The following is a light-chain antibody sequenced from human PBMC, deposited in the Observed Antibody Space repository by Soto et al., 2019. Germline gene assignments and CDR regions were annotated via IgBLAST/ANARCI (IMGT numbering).Light chain of an antibody. CDR3: QQTFSTPWT. CDR1: QNINNY. CDR2: AAS. Sequence: DIQLTQSPSSLSASVGDRITITCRASQNINNYLNWYQHKPGKAPKLLIYAASTLRTGVPSRFSGSESGTDFTLTITSLQPDDFATYYCQQTFSTPWTFGQGTRVDI. J-gene: IGKJ1*01. V-gene: IGKV1-39*01.